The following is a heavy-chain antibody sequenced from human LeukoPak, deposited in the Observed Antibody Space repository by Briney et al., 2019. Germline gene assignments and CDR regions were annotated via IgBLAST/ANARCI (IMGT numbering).Heavy chain of an antibody. V-gene: IGHV1-69*13. Sequence: ASVKVSCKASGYTFTSYDISWVRQAPGQGLEWMGGIIPIFGTANYAQKFQGRVTITADESTSTAYMELSSLRSEDTAVYYCAREAGDLLRPQHINFQHWGQGTLVTVSS. CDR2: IIPIFGTA. D-gene: IGHD1-26*01. CDR3: AREAGDLLRPQHINFQH. J-gene: IGHJ1*01. CDR1: GYTFTSYD.